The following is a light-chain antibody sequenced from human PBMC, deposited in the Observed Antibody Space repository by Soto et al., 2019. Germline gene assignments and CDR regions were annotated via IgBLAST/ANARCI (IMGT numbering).Light chain of an antibody. CDR3: QQFGGSPPVT. CDR1: QSVGSSY. V-gene: IGKV3-20*01. CDR2: GAS. J-gene: IGKJ2*01. Sequence: EIVLTQSPGTLSLSPGERATLSCRASQSVGSSYLAWYQQKPGQAPRLLIYGASNRATGIPDRFGGSGSGNDFTLTISRLEPEDFAVYYCQQFGGSPPVTFGQGTRLQIK.